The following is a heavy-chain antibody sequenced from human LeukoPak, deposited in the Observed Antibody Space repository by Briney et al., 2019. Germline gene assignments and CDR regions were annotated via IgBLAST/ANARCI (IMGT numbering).Heavy chain of an antibody. D-gene: IGHD6-13*01. J-gene: IGHJ4*02. CDR3: APSSIAAKFDY. Sequence: GSLRLSCAASGSTFSSYSMNWVRQAPGKGLEWVSSISSSSSYIYYADSVKGRFTISRDNAKNSLYLQMNSLRAEDTAVYYCAPSSIAAKFDYWGQGTLVTVSS. V-gene: IGHV3-21*01. CDR1: GSTFSSYS. CDR2: ISSSSSYI.